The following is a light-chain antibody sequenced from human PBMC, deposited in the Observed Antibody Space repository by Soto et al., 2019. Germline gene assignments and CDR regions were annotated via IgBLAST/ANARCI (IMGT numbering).Light chain of an antibody. J-gene: IGKJ1*01. CDR2: GAS. CDR3: QQYHSSLT. Sequence: MGLTQSPGTFSLSPGERATLPCIARQSLTSNFLAWHQQKPAQAPRLLIYGASTRATGIPARFSGSGSGTDFTLPISSQERDDFAVYSGQQYHSSLTFGQGTPVVIK. V-gene: IGKV3-20*01. CDR1: QSLTSNF.